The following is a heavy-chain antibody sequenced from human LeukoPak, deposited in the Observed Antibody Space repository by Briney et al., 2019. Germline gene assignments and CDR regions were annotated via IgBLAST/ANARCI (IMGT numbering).Heavy chain of an antibody. CDR2: IWFDGSNK. D-gene: IGHD1-26*01. V-gene: IGHV3-33*06. Sequence: PGRSLRLSCAASGFTFSSYGMHWVRQAPGKGLEWVAVIWFDGSNKYYADSVKGRFTISRDNSKNTLYLQMNSLRAEDTAVYYCAKRGYTGSHQYLDYWGQGTLVTVSS. CDR3: AKRGYTGSHQYLDY. J-gene: IGHJ4*02. CDR1: GFTFSSYG.